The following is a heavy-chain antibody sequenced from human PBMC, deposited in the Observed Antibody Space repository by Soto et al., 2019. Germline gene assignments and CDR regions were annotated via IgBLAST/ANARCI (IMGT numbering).Heavy chain of an antibody. CDR3: ARATEYCSSTSCTNYMDV. V-gene: IGHV3-33*01. D-gene: IGHD2-2*01. CDR2: IWYDGSNK. Sequence: GGSLRLSCSASGFTFSGYGMHWVRQAPGKGLEWVAVIWYDGSNKYYADSVKGRFTISRDNSKNTLYLQMNSLRAEDTAVYYCARATEYCSSTSCTNYMDVWGKGTTVTVSS. J-gene: IGHJ6*03. CDR1: GFTFSGYG.